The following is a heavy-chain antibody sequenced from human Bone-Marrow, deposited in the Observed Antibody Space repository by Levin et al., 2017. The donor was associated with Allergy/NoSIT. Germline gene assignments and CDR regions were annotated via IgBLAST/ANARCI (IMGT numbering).Heavy chain of an antibody. D-gene: IGHD5-24*01. J-gene: IGHJ4*02. CDR1: GFTFTNAW. V-gene: IGHV3-15*01. Sequence: GGSLRLSCAASGFTFTNAWMGWVRLAPGKGLEWVGRIKTMTDGGTTDYTAPMISRFTISRDDSKNTLYLQMNSLKTEDTAVYYCTTALTMAPPSHYFDYWGQGALVTVSS. CDR3: TTALTMAPPSHYFDY. CDR2: IKTMTDGGTT.